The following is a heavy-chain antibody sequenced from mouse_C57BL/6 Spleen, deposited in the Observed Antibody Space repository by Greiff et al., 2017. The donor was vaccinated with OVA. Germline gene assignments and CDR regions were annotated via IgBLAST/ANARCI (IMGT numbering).Heavy chain of an antibody. J-gene: IGHJ4*01. D-gene: IGHD2-10*02. CDR3: ASSKYDYAMDY. CDR1: GYTFTSYG. Sequence: QVQLQQSGAELARPGASVKLSCKASGYTFTSYGISWVKQRTGQGLEWIGEIYPRSGNTYYNEKFKGKATLTADKSSSTAYMELRSLTSEDSAVYFFASSKYDYAMDYWGQGTSVTVSS. CDR2: IYPRSGNT. V-gene: IGHV1-81*01.